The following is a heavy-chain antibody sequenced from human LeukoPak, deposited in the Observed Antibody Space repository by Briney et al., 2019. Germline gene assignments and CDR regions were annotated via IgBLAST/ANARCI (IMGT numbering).Heavy chain of an antibody. V-gene: IGHV4-34*01. CDR3: ARDHSGYSIDY. J-gene: IGHJ4*02. D-gene: IGHD5-12*01. CDR2: INHSGST. Sequence: SETLSPTSPVYAGSFSGYYCSWIRHPPGNGREWIGEINHSGSTNYNPSLKGRVTISVDTSKNQFSLKLSSVTAADTAVYYCARDHSGYSIDYWGQGTLVTVSS. CDR1: AGSFSGYY.